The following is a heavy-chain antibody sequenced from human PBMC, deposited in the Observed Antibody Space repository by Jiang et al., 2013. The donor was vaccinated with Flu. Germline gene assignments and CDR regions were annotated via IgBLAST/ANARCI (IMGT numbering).Heavy chain of an antibody. CDR1: GYTFTSYG. CDR2: ISAYNGNT. Sequence: VKVSCKASGYTFTSYGISWVRQAPGQGLEWMGWISAYNGNTNYAQKLQGRVTMTTDTSTSTAYMELRSLRSDDTAVYYCARTPPLLLGYCSSTSCQLFDYYYYYGMDVWGQGTTVTVSS. J-gene: IGHJ6*02. CDR3: ARTPPLLLGYCSSTSCQLFDYYYYYGMDV. D-gene: IGHD2-2*01. V-gene: IGHV1-18*01.